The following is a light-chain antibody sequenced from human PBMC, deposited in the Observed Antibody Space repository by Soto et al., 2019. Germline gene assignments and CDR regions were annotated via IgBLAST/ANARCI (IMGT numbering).Light chain of an antibody. J-gene: IGKJ4*01. CDR2: AAS. V-gene: IGKV1-8*01. CDR3: QKYYSYPPT. Sequence: AILMTQSPSSLSASTGDRVTITCRASQGISSYLAWYQQKPGKAPKLLIYAASTLQSGVPSRFSGSGSGTDFTLTISCLKSEDFATYYCQKYYSYPPTFVGGTKVEIK. CDR1: QGISSY.